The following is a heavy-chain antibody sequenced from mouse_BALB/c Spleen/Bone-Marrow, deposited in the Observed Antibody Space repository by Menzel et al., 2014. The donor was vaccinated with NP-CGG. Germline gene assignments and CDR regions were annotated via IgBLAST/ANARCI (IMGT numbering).Heavy chain of an antibody. D-gene: IGHD4-1*01. CDR3: ARWEYYAMDY. CDR2: IDPANGNT. V-gene: IGHV14-3*02. CDR1: GFNIKDTY. Sequence: VQLKESGAELVKPGASVKLSCTASGFNIKDTYMHWGEQRPEKGLEWIGRIDPANGNTKYDPKFQGKATITADTSSNTAYLQLSSLTSEDTAVYYCARWEYYAMDYWGQGTSVTVSS. J-gene: IGHJ4*01.